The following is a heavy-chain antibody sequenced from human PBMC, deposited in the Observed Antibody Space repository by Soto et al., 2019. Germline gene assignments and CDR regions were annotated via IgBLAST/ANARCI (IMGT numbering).Heavy chain of an antibody. Sequence: ASVKVSCKASGYTFTSYGISWVRQAPGQGLEWMGWISAYNGNTNYAQKLQGRVTMTTDTSTSTADMELRSLRSDDTAVYYCARGEEGSYSNYYYGMDVWGQGTTVTVSS. D-gene: IGHD1-26*01. CDR1: GYTFTSYG. CDR3: ARGEEGSYSNYYYGMDV. CDR2: ISAYNGNT. V-gene: IGHV1-18*04. J-gene: IGHJ6*02.